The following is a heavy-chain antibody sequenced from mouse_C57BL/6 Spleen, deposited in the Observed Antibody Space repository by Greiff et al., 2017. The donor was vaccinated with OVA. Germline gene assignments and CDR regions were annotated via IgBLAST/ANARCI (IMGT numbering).Heavy chain of an antibody. CDR2: IYPGSGST. V-gene: IGHV1-55*01. D-gene: IGHD2-3*01. Sequence: QVQLQQPGAELVKPGASVKMSCKASGYTFTSYWITWVKQRPGQGLEWIGDIYPGSGSTNYNEKFKSKATLTVDTSSSAAYMQLSSLTSEDSAVYYGARSGDGYYGAWFAYWGQGTLVTVSA. J-gene: IGHJ3*01. CDR3: ARSGDGYYGAWFAY. CDR1: GYTFTSYW.